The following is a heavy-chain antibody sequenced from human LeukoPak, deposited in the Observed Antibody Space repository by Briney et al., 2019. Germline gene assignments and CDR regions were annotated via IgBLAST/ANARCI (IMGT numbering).Heavy chain of an antibody. CDR2: SNPNSGGT. Sequence: ASVKVSCKASGYTFTGYYMHWVRQAPGQGLEWMGWSNPNSGGTNYAQKFQGRVTMTRDTPISTAYMELSRLRSDDTAVYYCARPHGDTYYYDSSGYPFDYWGQGTLVTVSS. D-gene: IGHD3-22*01. CDR3: ARPHGDTYYYDSSGYPFDY. J-gene: IGHJ4*02. CDR1: GYTFTGYY. V-gene: IGHV1-2*02.